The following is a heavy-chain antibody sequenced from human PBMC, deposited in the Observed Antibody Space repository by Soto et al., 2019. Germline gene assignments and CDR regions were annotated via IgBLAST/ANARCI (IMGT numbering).Heavy chain of an antibody. Sequence: QVHLQESGPGLVKPSETLSLTCTVPGDSISNYYWTWIRQPPGKGLEWIGYIYYSGTTKYNPSLKSSVTMSVDTSITQFSLRVSSVTAADTAVYYCARQLITWGQGILDTVSS. CDR1: GDSISNYY. CDR3: ARQLIT. CDR2: IYYSGTT. V-gene: IGHV4-59*08. J-gene: IGHJ4*02.